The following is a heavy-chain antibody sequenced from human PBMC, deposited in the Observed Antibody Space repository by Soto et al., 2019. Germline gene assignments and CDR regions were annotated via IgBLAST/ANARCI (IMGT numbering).Heavy chain of an antibody. D-gene: IGHD3-10*01. CDR2: ISWDGGST. Sequence: GGSLRLSCAASGFTFDDYTMHWVRQAPGKGLEWVSLISWDGGSTYYADSVKGRFTISRDNSKNSLYLQMNSLRTEDTALYYCAKSPVLLWFGETGGDAFDIWGQGTIVTVSS. J-gene: IGHJ3*02. CDR1: GFTFDDYT. V-gene: IGHV3-43*01. CDR3: AKSPVLLWFGETGGDAFDI.